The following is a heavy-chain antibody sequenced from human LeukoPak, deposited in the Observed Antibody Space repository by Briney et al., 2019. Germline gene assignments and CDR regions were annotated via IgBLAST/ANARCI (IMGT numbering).Heavy chain of an antibody. CDR1: GFSLTTTGVS. J-gene: IGHJ4*02. D-gene: IGHD6-19*01. Sequence: SGPTLVNPTQTLTLTCTFSGFSLTTTGVSVGWVRQPPGKALEWLALTCWDDDKRYSPSLQSRLTITKDTSKNRVVLSMTNMDPVDTATYYCAHKHSAVGGFDYWGQGILVTVSP. CDR3: AHKHSAVGGFDY. CDR2: TCWDDDK. V-gene: IGHV2-5*02.